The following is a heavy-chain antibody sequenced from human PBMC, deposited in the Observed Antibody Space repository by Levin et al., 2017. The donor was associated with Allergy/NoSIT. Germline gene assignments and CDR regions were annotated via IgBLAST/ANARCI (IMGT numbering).Heavy chain of an antibody. D-gene: IGHD3-22*01. CDR3: ARHGSSYYYDTSGYYQDY. CDR2: IYYSGST. J-gene: IGHJ4*02. Sequence: SETLSLTCTVSGGSISSYYWSWIRQPPGKGLEWIGYIYYSGSTNYNPSLKSRVTISVDTSKNQFSLKLSSVTAADTAVYYCARHGSSYYYDTSGYYQDYWGQGTLVTVSS. CDR1: GGSISSYY. V-gene: IGHV4-59*08.